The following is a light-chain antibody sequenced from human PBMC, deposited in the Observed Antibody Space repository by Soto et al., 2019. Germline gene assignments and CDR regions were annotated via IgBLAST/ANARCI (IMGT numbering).Light chain of an antibody. Sequence: EIVLTQSPGTLSLSPGERATLSCRASQSVGTKLAWYRQTPGQAPRLLIYGASTRATDTPARFSGSGAGTDFTLTISRVEPADFAFYYCQQYGSSLAAFGHGTQVE. CDR1: QSVGTK. J-gene: IGKJ1*01. CDR2: GAS. CDR3: QQYGSSLAA. V-gene: IGKV3-20*01.